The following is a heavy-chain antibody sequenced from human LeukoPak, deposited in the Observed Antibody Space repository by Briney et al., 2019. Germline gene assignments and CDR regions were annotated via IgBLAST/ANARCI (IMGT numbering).Heavy chain of an antibody. V-gene: IGHV4-31*03. D-gene: IGHD3-10*01. Sequence: SETLSLTCTVSGGSISSGGYYWSWIRQHPGKGLEWIGYIYYSGSTNYNPSLKSRVTISVDTSKNQFSLKLSSVTAADTAVYYCARGEALLWFGELLGYYYGMDVWGQGTTVTVSS. J-gene: IGHJ6*02. CDR3: ARGEALLWFGELLGYYYGMDV. CDR2: IYYSGST. CDR1: GGSISSGGYY.